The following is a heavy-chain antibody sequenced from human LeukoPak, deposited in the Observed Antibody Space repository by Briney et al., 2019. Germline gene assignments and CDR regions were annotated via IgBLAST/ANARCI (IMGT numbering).Heavy chain of an antibody. J-gene: IGHJ4*02. CDR2: FYYSGST. D-gene: IGHD6-19*01. Sequence: SETLSLTCTVSGGSISSGDYYWSWIRQPPGKGLEWIGYFYYSGSTYYNPSLKSRFTISVDTSKNQFSLKLSSVTAADTAVYYCARVVYSSGWYLDYWGQGTLVTVSS. V-gene: IGHV4-30-4*08. CDR3: ARVVYSSGWYLDY. CDR1: GGSISSGDYY.